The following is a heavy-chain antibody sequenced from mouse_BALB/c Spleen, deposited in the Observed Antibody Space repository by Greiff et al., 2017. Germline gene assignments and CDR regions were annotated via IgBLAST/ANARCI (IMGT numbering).Heavy chain of an antibody. D-gene: IGHD2-14*01. V-gene: IGHV14-4*02. J-gene: IGHJ4*01. CDR2: IDPENGDT. Sequence: EVQLQQSGAELVRSGASVKLSCTAPGFNIKDYYMHWVKQRPEQGLEWIGWIDPENGDTEYAPKFQGKATMTADTSSNTAYLQLSSLTSEDTAVYYCPSYYRYDETTDDGPYYYAKDYWGQGTSVTVSS. CDR3: PSYYRYDETTDDGPYYYAKDY. CDR1: GFNIKDYY.